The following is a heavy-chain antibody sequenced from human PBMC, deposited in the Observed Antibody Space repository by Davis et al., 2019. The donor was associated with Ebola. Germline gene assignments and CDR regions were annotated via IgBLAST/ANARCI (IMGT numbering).Heavy chain of an antibody. CDR2: IIPIFGTA. Sequence: SVKVSCKASGGTFSSYAISWVRQAPGQGLEWMGGIIPIFGTANYAQKFQGRVTITADESTSTAYMELSSLRSEDTAVYYCARGGPRDDSSVSSYYYYYMDVWGKGTTVTVSS. D-gene: IGHD3-22*01. J-gene: IGHJ6*03. CDR3: ARGGPRDDSSVSSYYYYYMDV. V-gene: IGHV1-69*13. CDR1: GGTFSSYA.